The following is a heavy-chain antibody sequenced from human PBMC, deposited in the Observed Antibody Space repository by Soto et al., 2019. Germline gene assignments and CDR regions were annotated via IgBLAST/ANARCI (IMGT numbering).Heavy chain of an antibody. D-gene: IGHD4-17*01. CDR1: GGTFSSYA. J-gene: IGHJ1*01. Sequence: QVQLVQSGAEVKKPGSSVKVSCKASGGTFSSYAISWVRQAPGQGLEWMGGIIPIFGTANYAQKFQGRVTITADESTSTAYMVLSSLRSEDTAVYYCARRGDYGGNSAYFQHWGQGTLVTVSS. V-gene: IGHV1-69*12. CDR3: ARRGDYGGNSAYFQH. CDR2: IIPIFGTA.